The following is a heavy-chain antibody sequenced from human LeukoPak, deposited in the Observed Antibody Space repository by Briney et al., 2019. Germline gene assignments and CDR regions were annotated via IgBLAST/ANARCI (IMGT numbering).Heavy chain of an antibody. Sequence: GASVKVSCKASGYTFTSYAMNWVRQAPGQGLEWMGWINTNTGNPTYAQGFTGRFVFSLDTSVSTAYLQISSLKAEDTAVYYCARLSEQETYLDAFDIWGQGTMVTVSS. J-gene: IGHJ3*02. CDR3: ARLSEQETYLDAFDI. CDR2: INTNTGNP. D-gene: IGHD1/OR15-1a*01. CDR1: GYTFTSYA. V-gene: IGHV7-4-1*02.